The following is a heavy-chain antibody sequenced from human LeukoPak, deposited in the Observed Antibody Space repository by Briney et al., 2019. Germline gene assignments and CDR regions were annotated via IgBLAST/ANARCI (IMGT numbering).Heavy chain of an antibody. Sequence: PSETLSLTCTVSGVSITSSSYYWGWIRQPPGKGPEWIGSIHYGANTYRNPSLKSRVTISMDTSKNHFSLSLSSVTAADTAVYYCARNDAKMVTVDYRGQGTLVTVSS. CDR3: ARNDAKMVTVDY. CDR2: IHYGANT. J-gene: IGHJ4*02. V-gene: IGHV4-39*02. CDR1: GVSITSSSYY. D-gene: IGHD2-21*02.